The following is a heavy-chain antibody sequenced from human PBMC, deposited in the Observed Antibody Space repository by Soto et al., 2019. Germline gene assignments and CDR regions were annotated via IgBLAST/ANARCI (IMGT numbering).Heavy chain of an antibody. Sequence: SETLSLTCAVSGGSISSGGYYWSWIRQPPGKGLEWIGYIYYRGNTDYNPSPKSRVTISLDTPKNQFSLKLSSVTAADTAVYYCARHPGYYDILTGYTTYYFDYWGQGILVTVSS. J-gene: IGHJ4*02. V-gene: IGHV4-61*08. CDR2: IYYRGNT. CDR1: GGSISSGGYY. CDR3: ARHPGYYDILTGYTTYYFDY. D-gene: IGHD3-9*01.